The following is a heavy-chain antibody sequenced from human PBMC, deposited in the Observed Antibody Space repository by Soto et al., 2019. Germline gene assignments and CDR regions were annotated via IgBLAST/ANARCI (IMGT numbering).Heavy chain of an antibody. V-gene: IGHV4-39*07. CDR3: ARFHSGYDFPDYFDY. D-gene: IGHD5-12*01. Sequence: SETLSLTCTVSGGSISSSSYYWGWIRQPPGKGLEWIGSIYYSGSTYYNPSLKSRVTISVDTSKNQFSLKLSSVTAADTAVYYCARFHSGYDFPDYFDYWGQGTLVNVSS. CDR2: IYYSGST. CDR1: GGSISSSSYY. J-gene: IGHJ4*02.